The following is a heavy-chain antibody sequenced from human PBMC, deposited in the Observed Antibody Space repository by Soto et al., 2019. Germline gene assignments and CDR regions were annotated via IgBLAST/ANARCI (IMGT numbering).Heavy chain of an antibody. D-gene: IGHD2-2*01. CDR1: GFTFSSYW. J-gene: IGHJ4*02. CDR2: IKQDGSEK. CDR3: ARVPTGQLLVLDY. V-gene: IGHV3-7*01. Sequence: EVQLVESGGGLVQPGGSLRLSCAASGFTFSSYWMSWVRQAPGKRLEWVANIKQDGSEKYYVDSVKGRFTISRDNAKNSLYLQMNSLRAEDTAVYYCARVPTGQLLVLDYWGQGTLVTVSS.